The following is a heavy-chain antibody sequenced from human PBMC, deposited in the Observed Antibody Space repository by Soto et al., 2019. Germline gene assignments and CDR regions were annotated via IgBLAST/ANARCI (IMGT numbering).Heavy chain of an antibody. CDR1: GYSFTGNS. CDR3: GNQPSGVVY. V-gene: IGHV1-2*04. J-gene: IGHJ4*02. Sequence: QVHLVQSGAEVKKPGASVRVSCKASGYSFTGNSMHWVRQAPGQGLEWMGWINPNNGGTNYAHGIPGWVTMTRDTFVRTALMDLNRPKSYGTAGFYCGNQPSGVVYWGQGTLVTVSS. CDR2: INPNNGGT. D-gene: IGHD3-10*01.